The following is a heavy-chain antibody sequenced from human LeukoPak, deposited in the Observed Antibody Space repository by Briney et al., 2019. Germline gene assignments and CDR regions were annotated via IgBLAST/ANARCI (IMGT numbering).Heavy chain of an antibody. CDR2: IRSSGYPI. CDR1: GFTFSGYS. D-gene: IGHD6-19*01. Sequence: PGGSLRLSCAASGFTFSGYSMNWVRQAPGKGLEWVSYIRSSGYPIHYADSVKGRFTISRDNAKSSVYLQMNSLRDEDTAVYYCARSGTAVAGAGGAFDIWGQGTMVTVSS. J-gene: IGHJ3*02. CDR3: ARSGTAVAGAGGAFDI. V-gene: IGHV3-48*02.